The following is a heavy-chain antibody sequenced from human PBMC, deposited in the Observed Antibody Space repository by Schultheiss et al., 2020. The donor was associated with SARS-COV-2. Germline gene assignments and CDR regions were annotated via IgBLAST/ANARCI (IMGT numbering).Heavy chain of an antibody. CDR1: GYTLTELS. CDR2: FDPEDGET. J-gene: IGHJ3*02. D-gene: IGHD3-10*01. V-gene: IGHV1-24*01. Sequence: ASVKVSCKVSGYTLTELSMHWVRQAPGKGLEWMGGFDPEDGETIYAQKFQGRVTMTEDTSTDTAYMELSSLRSEDTAVYYCATRPGSPYRNDAFDIWGQGTMVTVSS. CDR3: ATRPGSPYRNDAFDI.